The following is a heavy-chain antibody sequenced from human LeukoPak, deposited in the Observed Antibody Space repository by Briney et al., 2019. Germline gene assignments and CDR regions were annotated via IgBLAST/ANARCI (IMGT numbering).Heavy chain of an antibody. J-gene: IGHJ4*02. D-gene: IGHD6-19*01. V-gene: IGHV4-34*01. CDR1: GGSFSGYY. Sequence: SETLSLTCAVYGGSFSGYYWSWIRQPPGKGLEWIGEINHSGSTNYNPSLKSRVTISVDTSKNQFSLKLSSVTAADTAVYYCARLPRSGWYPRGIYYFDYWGQGTLVTVSS. CDR2: INHSGST. CDR3: ARLPRSGWYPRGIYYFDY.